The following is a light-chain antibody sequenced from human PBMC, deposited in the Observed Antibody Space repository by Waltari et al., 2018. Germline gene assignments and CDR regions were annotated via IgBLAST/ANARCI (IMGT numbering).Light chain of an antibody. V-gene: IGKV1-12*01. CDR1: HGISTW. CDR2: SAT. Sequence: DIKMTQSPSSVASSVGDRVTITCRASHGISTWLAWFQQRPGKAPNLLIHSATRLQSGVPSRFSGSASGTDFTLTITSLQPEDFGTYYCQQTDSFPHTFGGGTKVEIK. J-gene: IGKJ4*01. CDR3: QQTDSFPHT.